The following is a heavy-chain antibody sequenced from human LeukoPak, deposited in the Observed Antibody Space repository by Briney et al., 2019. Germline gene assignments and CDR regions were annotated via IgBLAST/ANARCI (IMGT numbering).Heavy chain of an antibody. V-gene: IGHV4-30-4*08. Sequence: TSQTLSLTCTVSGGSISSGDYYWSWIRQPPGKGLEWIGYIYYSGSTYYNPSLKSRVTISVDTSKNQFSLKLSSATAADTAVYYCARGPYSNYGQFDYWGQGTLVTVSS. CDR1: GGSISSGDYY. J-gene: IGHJ4*02. CDR2: IYYSGST. D-gene: IGHD4-11*01. CDR3: ARGPYSNYGQFDY.